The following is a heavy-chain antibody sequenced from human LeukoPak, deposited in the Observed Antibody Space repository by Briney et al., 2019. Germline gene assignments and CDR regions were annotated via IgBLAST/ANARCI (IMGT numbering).Heavy chain of an antibody. V-gene: IGHV3-48*01. D-gene: IGHD3-16*01. CDR2: ITSSSTTI. CDR3: VRGREGAFMRLS. CDR1: GFTFSSYE. J-gene: IGHJ5*02. Sequence: PGGSLRLSCAASGFTFSSYEMNWVRQAPGKGLEWVSYITSSSTTIYYADSVEGRFTISRDNVKNSLYLQMNSLRADDTAVYYCVRGREGAFMRLSWGQGTLVSVSS.